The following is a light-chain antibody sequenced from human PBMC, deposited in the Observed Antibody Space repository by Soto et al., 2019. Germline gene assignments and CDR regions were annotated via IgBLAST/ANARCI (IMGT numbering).Light chain of an antibody. CDR3: QHYNSYSEA. Sequence: DIQMPKSPSSGSAPLGDTVTITCRASQGRKFLAWYQQKLGGAPRLLIYDASSLESGVPSRFSGSGSGTEFTLTISSLQPDDFATYYCQHYNSYSEAFGQGTKVDIK. CDR2: DAS. CDR1: QGRKF. V-gene: IGKV1-5*01. J-gene: IGKJ1*01.